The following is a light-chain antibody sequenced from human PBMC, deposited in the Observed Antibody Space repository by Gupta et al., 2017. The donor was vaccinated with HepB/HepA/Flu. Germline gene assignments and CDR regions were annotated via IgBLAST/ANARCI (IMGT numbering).Light chain of an antibody. V-gene: IGLV2-8*01. Sequence: QSALTPPLSASGSPGQPVTISHTGTSNDIGNYNYVSWYQQHPGEAPKLIIYEAFKRPSGVPGRFSASKSGNTASLTVSGLQPEDEANYYCSSYAGTNTVIFGGGTQLTVL. CDR2: EAF. CDR3: SSYAGTNTVI. J-gene: IGLJ2*01. CDR1: SNDIGNYNY.